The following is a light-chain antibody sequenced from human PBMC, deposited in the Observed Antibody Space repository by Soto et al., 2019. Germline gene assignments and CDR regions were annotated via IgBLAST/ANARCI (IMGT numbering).Light chain of an antibody. CDR2: AAS. Sequence: DIQMTQSASSLSASLGDRVTVTWRASQSISSYLNWYQQKPGKAPKLLIYAASSLQSGVPSRFSGSGYGTDFNLTISSLQTEDFATYYCQQSYSTPWTFGQGTKVDIK. V-gene: IGKV1-39*01. J-gene: IGKJ1*01. CDR1: QSISSY. CDR3: QQSYSTPWT.